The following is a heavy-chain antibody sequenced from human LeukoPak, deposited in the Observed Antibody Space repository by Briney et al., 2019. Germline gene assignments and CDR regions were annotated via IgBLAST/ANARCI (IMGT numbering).Heavy chain of an antibody. V-gene: IGHV3-21*01. Sequence: GGSLRLSCAASGFTFSSYSMNWVRQAPGKGLEWVSSISSSSSYIYYADSVKGRFTISRDNAKNSLYLQMNSLRAEDTAVYYCGSSYTSSWPEIDYWGQGTLVTVSS. CDR2: ISSSSSYI. D-gene: IGHD6-13*01. J-gene: IGHJ4*02. CDR3: GSSYTSSWPEIDY. CDR1: GFTFSSYS.